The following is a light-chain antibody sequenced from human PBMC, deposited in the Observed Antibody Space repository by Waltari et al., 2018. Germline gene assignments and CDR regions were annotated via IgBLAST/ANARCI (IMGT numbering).Light chain of an antibody. V-gene: IGKV4-1*01. CDR3: HQYSITPYT. CDR2: WAS. J-gene: IGKJ2*01. CDR1: QNILYSSTNKNY. Sequence: DIVMTQSPDSLAVSLGERATINCKSSQNILYSSTNKNYLTWYQQKPGQPPNLLIYWASTRESGVPDRFSGSGSGTDFTLTISSLQAEDVAVYYCHQYSITPYTFGQGAKLEIK.